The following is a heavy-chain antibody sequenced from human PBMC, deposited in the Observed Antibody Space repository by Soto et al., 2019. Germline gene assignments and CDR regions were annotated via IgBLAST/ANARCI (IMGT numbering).Heavy chain of an antibody. CDR2: IYYTGST. Sequence: SETLSLTCTVSGGSISSTINSWGWIRQPPGKGLEWIGSIYYTGSTYYNPSLKRRVTMSVDTSKNQFSLKLSSVTAADTAVYYCARHEYDSSGYDDFAFWGQGTRVTVAS. CDR3: ARHEYDSSGYDDFAF. CDR1: GGSISSTINS. D-gene: IGHD3-22*01. J-gene: IGHJ3*01. V-gene: IGHV4-39*01.